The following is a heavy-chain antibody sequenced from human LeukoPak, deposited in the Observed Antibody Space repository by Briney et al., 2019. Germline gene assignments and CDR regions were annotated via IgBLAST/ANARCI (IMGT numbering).Heavy chain of an antibody. V-gene: IGHV4-38-2*02. Sequence: SETLSLTCSVSGYFISSGYYWGWVRLSPGKGLEWIGSIYHSGSTDYNPSLKSRVTISVDTSKNQFSLKLSSVTAADTAVYYCARGSVGDYGSGSYKGWFDPWGQGTLVTVSS. J-gene: IGHJ5*02. CDR1: GYFISSGYY. CDR2: IYHSGST. CDR3: ARGSVGDYGSGSYKGWFDP. D-gene: IGHD3-10*01.